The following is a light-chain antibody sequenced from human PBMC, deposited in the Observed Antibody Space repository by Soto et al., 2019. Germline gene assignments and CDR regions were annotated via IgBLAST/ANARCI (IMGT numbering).Light chain of an antibody. CDR2: DDN. CDR3: GSWDSSLSAYV. J-gene: IGLJ1*01. V-gene: IGLV1-51*01. Sequence: QSVLTQPPSVSAAPGQKVTISCSGSSSNIGGNSVSWYQQLPGTAPKLLIYDDNKRPSGIPDRFSGSKSGPSATLGITGFQTGDEADYYCGSWDSSLSAYVFGPGTKVTVL. CDR1: SSNIGGNS.